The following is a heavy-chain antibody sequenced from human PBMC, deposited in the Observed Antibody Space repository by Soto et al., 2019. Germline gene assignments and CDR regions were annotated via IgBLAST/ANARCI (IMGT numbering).Heavy chain of an antibody. CDR2: IDPSDSYT. CDR1: GYSFTSYW. Sequence: GESLKISCKGSGYSFTSYWISWVRQMPGKGLEWMGRIDPSDSYTNYSPSFQGHVTISADKSISTAYLQWSSLKASDTAMYYCARQTIDDYGDYTHDYWGQGALVNVS. V-gene: IGHV5-10-1*01. J-gene: IGHJ4*02. CDR3: ARQTIDDYGDYTHDY. D-gene: IGHD4-17*01.